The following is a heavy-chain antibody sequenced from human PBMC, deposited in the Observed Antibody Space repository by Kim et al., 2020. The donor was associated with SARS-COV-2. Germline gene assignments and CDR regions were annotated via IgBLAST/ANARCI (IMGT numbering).Heavy chain of an antibody. Sequence: GESLKISCKGLGYTFSNYWIGWVRQTPGKGLEWMVIFYPDDSDIRYNPSFQGQVTVSADKSFSTAYLQWNSLKASDTAIYYCTRLRAGVMVFDSWGQGTLVTVSS. CDR1: GYTFSNYW. V-gene: IGHV5-51*01. CDR2: FYPDDSDI. D-gene: IGHD3-16*02. J-gene: IGHJ4*02. CDR3: TRLRAGVMVFDS.